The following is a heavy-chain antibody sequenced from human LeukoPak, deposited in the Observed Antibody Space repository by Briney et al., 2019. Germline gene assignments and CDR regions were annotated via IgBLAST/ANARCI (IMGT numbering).Heavy chain of an antibody. Sequence: PGGSLTLSCAASGFTFNNYAMNWVRQAPGKGLEWVSSISSSSSYIYYADSVKGRFTISRDNAKNSLYLQMNSLRAEDTAVYYCARDRVGATNGNFDYWGQGTLVTVSS. CDR2: ISSSSSYI. J-gene: IGHJ4*02. D-gene: IGHD1-26*01. CDR1: GFTFNNYA. V-gene: IGHV3-21*01. CDR3: ARDRVGATNGNFDY.